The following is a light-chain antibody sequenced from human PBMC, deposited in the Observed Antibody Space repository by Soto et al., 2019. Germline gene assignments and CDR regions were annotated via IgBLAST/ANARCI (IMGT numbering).Light chain of an antibody. CDR1: QGISNS. CDR2: SAS. Sequence: DIQLTQSPSSLSASVGDTVTITCRANQGISNSLAWFQQKPGKVPQLLIYSASTLESGVPSRFSGSGSGTDFTLTISSLKPEDVDTYYCRKHNSAPWTFDHGIKMEV. CDR3: RKHNSAPWT. V-gene: IGKV1-27*01. J-gene: IGKJ1*01.